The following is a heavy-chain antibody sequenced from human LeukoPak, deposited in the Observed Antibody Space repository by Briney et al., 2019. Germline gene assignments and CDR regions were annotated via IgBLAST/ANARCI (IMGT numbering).Heavy chain of an antibody. J-gene: IGHJ4*02. Sequence: GGSLRLSCAASGFTFSSYAMSWVRQAPGKGLEWVSAISGSGGSTYYADSVKGRFTISRDNSKNTLYLQMNSLRAEDTAVYYCAKNLKQQLVPSAQDYWGQGTLVTVSS. CDR3: AKNLKQQLVPSAQDY. V-gene: IGHV3-23*01. D-gene: IGHD6-13*01. CDR2: ISGSGGST. CDR1: GFTFSSYA.